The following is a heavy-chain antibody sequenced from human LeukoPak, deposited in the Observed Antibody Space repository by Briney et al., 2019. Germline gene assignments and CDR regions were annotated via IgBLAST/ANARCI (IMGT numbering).Heavy chain of an antibody. J-gene: IGHJ4*02. Sequence: GGSLRLSCAASGFSVSSNYVSWVRQAPGKGLEWVSVIYSGGSTYYADSAYYADSVKGRFTVSRDNSKNRFYLQMNSLRAEDTAVYYCARVRGSGSSYFDNWGQGTLVTVSS. CDR3: ARVRGSGSSYFDN. CDR2: IYSGGSTYYADSA. D-gene: IGHD3-10*01. CDR1: GFSVSSNY. V-gene: IGHV3-53*01.